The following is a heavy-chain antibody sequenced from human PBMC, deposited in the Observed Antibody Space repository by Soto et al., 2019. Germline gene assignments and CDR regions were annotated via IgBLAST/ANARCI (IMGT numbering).Heavy chain of an antibody. V-gene: IGHV3-15*01. CDR2: IKSKTDGGPT. CDR1: GFTFSNAW. J-gene: IGHJ4*02. Sequence: LSLTCAASGFTFSNAWMSGVRQAPGKGLEWGGRIKSKTDGGPTDYAAPVKGRFTISRDDSKNTLYLQMNSLKTEDTAVYYCTTAFSYYYDSSGYSFDYWGQGTLVTVSS. D-gene: IGHD3-22*01. CDR3: TTAFSYYYDSSGYSFDY.